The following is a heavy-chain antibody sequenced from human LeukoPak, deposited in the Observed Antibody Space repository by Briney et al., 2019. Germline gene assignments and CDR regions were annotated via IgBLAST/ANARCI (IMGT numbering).Heavy chain of an antibody. CDR2: ISYDGSNK. D-gene: IGHD1-26*01. CDR3: ASSGSYSPLDY. Sequence: GGSLRLSCAASGFTFSSYAMHWVRQAPGKGLEWVAVISYDGSNKYYADSVKGRFTISRDNSKNTLYLQMNSLKTEDTAVYYCASSGSYSPLDYWGQGTLVTVSS. CDR1: GFTFSSYA. J-gene: IGHJ4*02. V-gene: IGHV3-30-3*01.